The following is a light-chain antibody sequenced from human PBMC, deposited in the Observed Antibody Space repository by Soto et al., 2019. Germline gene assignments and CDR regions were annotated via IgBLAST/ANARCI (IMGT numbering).Light chain of an antibody. V-gene: IGKV1-5*01. CDR2: DAS. CDR1: QSISSW. Sequence: DIQMTQSPSTLSASVGDRVTITCRASQSISSWLSWYQQKPGKTPKLLIYDASTVESGVPSRFSGSGSWTEFTITIISWQSDELATYYCQQYNTYLMYTYVQGTK. CDR3: QQYNTYLMYT. J-gene: IGKJ2*01.